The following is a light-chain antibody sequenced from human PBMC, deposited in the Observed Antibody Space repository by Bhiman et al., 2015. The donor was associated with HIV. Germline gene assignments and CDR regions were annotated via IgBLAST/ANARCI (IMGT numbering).Light chain of an antibody. Sequence: QSVLTQPPSVSGAPGQRVTISCTGSSSNIGAGYDVHWYQLLPGTAPKLLIYGNNNRPSGVPDRFSGSKSGNTASLTISGLQAEDEGDYYCCSYAGTSTYVVFGGGTKLTVL. CDR1: SSNIGAGYD. J-gene: IGLJ2*01. CDR3: CSYAGTSTYVV. V-gene: IGLV1-40*01. CDR2: GNN.